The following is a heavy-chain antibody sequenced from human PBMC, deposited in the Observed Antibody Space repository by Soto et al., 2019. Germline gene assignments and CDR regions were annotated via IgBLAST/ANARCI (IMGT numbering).Heavy chain of an antibody. CDR1: GFTFSSYA. CDR3: AKQPIFGVVPLDY. V-gene: IGHV3-23*01. J-gene: IGHJ4*02. Sequence: PVGSLRLSCSASGFTFSSYAMSWFRQAPGKGLEWVSAISGSGGSTYYADSVKGRFTISRDNSKNTLYLQMNSLRAEDTAVYYCAKQPIFGVVPLDYWGQGNMVTVSS. D-gene: IGHD3-3*01. CDR2: ISGSGGST.